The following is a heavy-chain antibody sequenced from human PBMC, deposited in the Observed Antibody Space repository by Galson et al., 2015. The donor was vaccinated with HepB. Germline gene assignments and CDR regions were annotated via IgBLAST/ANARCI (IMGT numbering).Heavy chain of an antibody. D-gene: IGHD2-2*01. CDR2: IRYDGSNK. V-gene: IGHV3-33*01. Sequence: SLRLSCAASGFTFSSYGMHWVRQAPGKGLEWVAVIRYDGSNKYYADSVKGRFTISRDNSKNTLYLQMNSLRAEDTAVYYCASPSFVPAATSYYYGMDVWGQGTTVTVSS. J-gene: IGHJ6*02. CDR1: GFTFSSYG. CDR3: ASPSFVPAATSYYYGMDV.